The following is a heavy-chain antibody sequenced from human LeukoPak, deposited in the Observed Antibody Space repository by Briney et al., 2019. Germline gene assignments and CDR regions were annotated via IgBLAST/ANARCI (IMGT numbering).Heavy chain of an antibody. Sequence: KPSETLSLTCTVSGGSISSSSYYWGWIRQPPGKGLEWIGSIYYSGSTYYNPSLKSRVTISVDTSKNQFSLKLNSVTAADPAVYFCAIYRDSFFDYWGQGTLVTVSS. V-gene: IGHV4-39*01. CDR3: AIYRDSFFDY. CDR1: GGSISSSSYY. J-gene: IGHJ4*02. D-gene: IGHD4-17*01. CDR2: IYYSGST.